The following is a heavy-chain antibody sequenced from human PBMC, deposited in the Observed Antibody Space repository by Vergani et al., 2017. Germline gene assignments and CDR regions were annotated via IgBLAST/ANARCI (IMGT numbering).Heavy chain of an antibody. V-gene: IGHV4-39*01. D-gene: IGHD6-19*01. J-gene: IGHJ5*02. CDR3: ARHSTVEWLVKLGWIDP. Sequence: QLQLQESGPGLVKPSATLSLICSVSGASIRSINYYWGWIRQPPGKGLEWIASIYYSGSTYYNPSLKSRVTISVDTSKNQFSLKLSSVTAADTSVYFCARHSTVEWLVKLGWIDPWGQGILVTVSS. CDR2: IYYSGST. CDR1: GASIRSINYY.